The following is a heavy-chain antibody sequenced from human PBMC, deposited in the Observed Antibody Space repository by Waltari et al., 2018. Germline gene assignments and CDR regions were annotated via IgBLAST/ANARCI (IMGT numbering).Heavy chain of an antibody. CDR1: GGSFSGYY. D-gene: IGHD6-6*01. CDR2: INHSGST. J-gene: IGHJ5*02. Sequence: QVQLQQWGAGLLKPSETLSLTCAVYGGSFSGYYWNWIRQPPGKGLEWIGEINHSGSTNYNPALKSRVTISVDTSKNQFSLKLSSVTAADTAVYYCARGGGDSSSSAWFDPWGQGTLVTVSS. CDR3: ARGGGDSSSSAWFDP. V-gene: IGHV4-34*01.